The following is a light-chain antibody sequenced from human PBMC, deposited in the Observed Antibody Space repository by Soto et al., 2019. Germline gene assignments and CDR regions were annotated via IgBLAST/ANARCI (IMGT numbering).Light chain of an antibody. Sequence: QSALTQPPSASGTPGQRVTISCSGSNSNIGRNYVYWYQQLPGTAPKLLIYRDSRRPSGVPDRFSGSKSGTSASLAISGLRSEDEADYYCAAWDDSLSGVVFGGGTKVTVL. V-gene: IGLV1-47*01. CDR3: AAWDDSLSGVV. CDR1: NSNIGRNY. J-gene: IGLJ2*01. CDR2: RDS.